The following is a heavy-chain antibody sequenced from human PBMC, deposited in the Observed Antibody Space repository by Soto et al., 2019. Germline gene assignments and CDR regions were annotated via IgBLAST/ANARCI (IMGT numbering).Heavy chain of an antibody. CDR1: GGTFNTYT. D-gene: IGHD5-18*01. Sequence: QVHLLQSGPEMKKPGSSVTVSCKASGGTFNTYTFSWVRRAPGQGLEWMGSIIPIFGTANYAPRFQGRLSITADQSATTTYMELTSLTSEDTAFYYCGRIPRYSFPTSDPLYNWGQGTLVTVSS. CDR3: GRIPRYSFPTSDPLYN. CDR2: IIPIFGTA. V-gene: IGHV1-69*08. J-gene: IGHJ1*01.